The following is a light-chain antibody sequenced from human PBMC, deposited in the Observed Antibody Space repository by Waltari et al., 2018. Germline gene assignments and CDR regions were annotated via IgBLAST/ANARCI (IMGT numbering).Light chain of an antibody. J-gene: IGLJ2*01. CDR3: SSYTSSSTHVL. CDR1: NSDVGGYDY. Sequence: QSALTQPASVSASPGQSITVSCTGTNSDVGGYDYVSWYQQHPGKAPQLMIYDVRHRPSVVSSRFSGSKSGNTASLTISGLQAEDEADYYFSSYTSSSTHVLFGGGTKLTVL. CDR2: DVR. V-gene: IGLV2-14*03.